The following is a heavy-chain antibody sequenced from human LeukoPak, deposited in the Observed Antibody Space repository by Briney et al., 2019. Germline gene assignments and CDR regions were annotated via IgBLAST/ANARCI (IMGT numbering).Heavy chain of an antibody. D-gene: IGHD3-10*01. J-gene: IGHJ6*03. CDR3: AREGELAGAYYMDV. V-gene: IGHV3-74*01. CDR1: GFTFSTYE. Sequence: GGSLRVSCAASGFTFSTYEMNWVRQAPGKGLVWVSRISNDGSITNYAESVKGRFTISRDNANNKLYLQMKSLRGEDTAVYNCAREGELAGAYYMDVWGKGTTVSVS. CDR2: ISNDGSIT.